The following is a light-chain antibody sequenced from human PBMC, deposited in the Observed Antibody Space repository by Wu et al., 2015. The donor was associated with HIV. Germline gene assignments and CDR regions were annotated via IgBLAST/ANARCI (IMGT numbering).Light chain of an antibody. CDR2: GVS. V-gene: IGKV3-20*01. CDR3: QHYDPSSPWT. Sequence: EIVLTQSPGTLPLSPGERATLSCRASQSISVNYLAWYQQKPGRAPRLLIFGVSNRATGIPARFSGSGSGTDFTLTISRLEPEDFAVYYCQHYDPSSPWTFGPGTGWKS. CDR1: QSISVNY. J-gene: IGKJ1*01.